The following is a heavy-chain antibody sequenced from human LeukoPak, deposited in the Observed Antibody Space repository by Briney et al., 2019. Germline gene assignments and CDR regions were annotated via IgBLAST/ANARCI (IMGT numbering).Heavy chain of an antibody. V-gene: IGHV4-34*01. CDR1: GGSFSGYY. Sequence: SETLSLTCAVYGGSFSGYYWSWIRQPPGKGLEWIGEINHSGSTNYNPSLKSRVTISVDTSKNQFSLKLSSVTAADTAVYYCARSGRIAAHIDPWGQGTLVTVSS. J-gene: IGHJ5*02. CDR3: ARSGRIAAHIDP. CDR2: INHSGST. D-gene: IGHD6-13*01.